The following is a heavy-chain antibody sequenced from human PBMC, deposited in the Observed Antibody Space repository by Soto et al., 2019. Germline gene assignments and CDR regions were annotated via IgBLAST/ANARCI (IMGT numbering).Heavy chain of an antibody. Sequence: WIRQPPGKGLEWVGRIKSKTDGGTTDYAAPVKGRFTTSRDDSKNTLYLQMNSLKTEDTAVYYCTTDYGDYVDGYDYRGQGTLVTVSA. CDR2: IKSKTDGGTT. CDR3: TTDYGDYVDGYDY. J-gene: IGHJ4*02. D-gene: IGHD4-17*01. V-gene: IGHV3-15*07.